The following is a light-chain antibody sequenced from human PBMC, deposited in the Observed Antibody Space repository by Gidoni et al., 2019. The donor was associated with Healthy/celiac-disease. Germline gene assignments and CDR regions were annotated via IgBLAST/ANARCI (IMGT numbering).Light chain of an antibody. J-gene: IGKJ2*01. V-gene: IGKV1-39*01. Sequence: DIQMTQSPSSLSASVGDRVTITCRASQSISSYLNWYQQNPGKAPKLLIYAASSLQSGVPSRFSGSGSGTDFTLTISSLQPEDFATYYCQRSYSTPRTFGQGTKLEIQ. CDR1: QSISSY. CDR3: QRSYSTPRT. CDR2: AAS.